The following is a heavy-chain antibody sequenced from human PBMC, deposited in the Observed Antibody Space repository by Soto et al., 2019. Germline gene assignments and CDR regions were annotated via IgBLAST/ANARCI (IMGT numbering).Heavy chain of an antibody. V-gene: IGHV1-69*06. CDR1: GGSLSTNP. J-gene: IGHJ4*02. CDR3: TIVRVADSALDH. D-gene: IGHD3-10*02. Sequence: SVKVSCKASGGSLSTNPISWVRQAPGQGLEWMGGTGSGTGPGNHAQKFQGRLTVTADKSTSTVHMELTNLSSEDTAVYYCTIVRVADSALDHWGQGTLVTVSS. CDR2: TGSGTGPG.